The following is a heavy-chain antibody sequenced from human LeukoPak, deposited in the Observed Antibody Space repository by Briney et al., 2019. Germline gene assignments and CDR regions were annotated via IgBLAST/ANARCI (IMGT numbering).Heavy chain of an antibody. V-gene: IGHV3-23*01. D-gene: IGHD3-9*01. CDR2: ITGSGDTT. CDR3: AKWGDYDILTGYYVSDF. J-gene: IGHJ4*02. Sequence: GGSLRLSCAASAFIFRNYAMSWVRQAPGKGLEWVSAITGSGDTTYYADSVKGRFTISRDNSKNTLYVEMNTLRAEDTAVYYCAKWGDYDILTGYYVSDFWGQGTLVTVSS. CDR1: AFIFRNYA.